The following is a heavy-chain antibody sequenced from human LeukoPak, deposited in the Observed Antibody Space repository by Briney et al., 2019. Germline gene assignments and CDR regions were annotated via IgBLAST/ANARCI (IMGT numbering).Heavy chain of an antibody. CDR1: GFTFSSYA. D-gene: IGHD3-22*01. V-gene: IGHV3-23*01. CDR2: ISGSGGST. Sequence: PGGSLRLSCAASGFTFSSYAMSWVRQAPGKGLEWVSVISGSGGSTYYADSVKGRFTISRDNSKNTLYLQMNSLRAEDTAVYYCAKEALYYYDSSGYYDYWGQGTLVTVSS. CDR3: AKEALYYYDSSGYYDY. J-gene: IGHJ4*02.